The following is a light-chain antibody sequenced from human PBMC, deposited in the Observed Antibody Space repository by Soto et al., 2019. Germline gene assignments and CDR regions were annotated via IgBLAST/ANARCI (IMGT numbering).Light chain of an antibody. CDR1: QSISASY. CDR3: QQYGSSPPLS. CDR2: AAS. V-gene: IGKV3-20*01. Sequence: EIVLTQSPGTLSLSPGERATLSCRASQSISASYLAWYQQKPGQAPSLLFYAASNRATGLPNRISGSASGTDFALTSSRLAHEDFVVYYCQQYGSSPPLSFGGGTKVEIK. J-gene: IGKJ4*01.